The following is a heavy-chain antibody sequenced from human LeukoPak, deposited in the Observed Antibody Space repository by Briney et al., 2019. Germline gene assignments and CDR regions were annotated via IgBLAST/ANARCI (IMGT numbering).Heavy chain of an antibody. J-gene: IGHJ4*02. D-gene: IGHD1-14*01. V-gene: IGHV3-9*01. Sequence: GRSLRLSCAASGFTFDDYAMYWVRQAPGKGLEWVSGISWNSGSIGYADSVKGRFTISRDNAKNSLYLQMNSLRAEDTALYYCAKDIATGNRLYYFDYWGQGTLVTVSS. CDR3: AKDIATGNRLYYFDY. CDR1: GFTFDDYA. CDR2: ISWNSGSI.